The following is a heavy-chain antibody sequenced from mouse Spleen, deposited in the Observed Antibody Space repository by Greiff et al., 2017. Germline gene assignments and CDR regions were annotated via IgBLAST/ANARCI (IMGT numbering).Heavy chain of an antibody. D-gene: IGHD2-10*02. CDR3: ARQGYGIPVDY. Sequence: DVKLVESGGGLVKPGGSLKLSCAASGFTFSSYAMSWVRQTPEKRLEWVATISSGGSYTYYPDSVKGRFTISRDNAKNTLYLQMSSLRSEDTAMYYCARQGYGIPVDYWGQGTTLTVSS. CDR1: GFTFSSYA. J-gene: IGHJ2*01. V-gene: IGHV5-9-3*01. CDR2: ISSGGSYT.